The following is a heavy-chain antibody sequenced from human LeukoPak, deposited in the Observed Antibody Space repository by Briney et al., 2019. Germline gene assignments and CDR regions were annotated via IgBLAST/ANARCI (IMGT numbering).Heavy chain of an antibody. Sequence: PSETLSLTCTVSGGSISSYYWSWGRQPAGKGLEWIGRIYTSGITNYNPSLKSRLTLSLDTSKNQFSLNLTSVTAADTAMYYCARNDLDCWGRGTLVTVSS. CDR1: GGSISSYY. D-gene: IGHD3-16*01. CDR3: ARNDLDC. CDR2: IYTSGIT. V-gene: IGHV4-4*07. J-gene: IGHJ4*02.